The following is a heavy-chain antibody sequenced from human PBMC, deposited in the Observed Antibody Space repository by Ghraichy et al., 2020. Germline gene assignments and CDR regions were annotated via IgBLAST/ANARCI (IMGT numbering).Heavy chain of an antibody. CDR1: GYTFTGYY. CDR3: ARDQGIAARHYYYYYMDV. D-gene: IGHD6-6*01. J-gene: IGHJ6*03. Sequence: ASVKVSCKASGYTFTGYYMHWVRQAHGQGLEWMGRINPNSGGTNYAQKFQGRVTMTRDTSISTAYMELSRLRSDDTAVYYCARDQGIAARHYYYYYMDVWGKGTTVTVSS. V-gene: IGHV1-2*06. CDR2: INPNSGGT.